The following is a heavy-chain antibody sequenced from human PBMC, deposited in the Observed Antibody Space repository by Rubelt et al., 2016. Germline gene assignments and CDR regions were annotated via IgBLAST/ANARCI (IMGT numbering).Heavy chain of an antibody. CDR2: MYYTGSG. Sequence: RGVYYWTWIRQFPGKGLEWLGYMYYTGSGYYNPSLKGRLTISVDTSKNQFSLRLSSVTAADTAVYYCTKEPGGSGFDPWGQGTLVTVSS. CDR1: RGVYY. CDR3: TKEPGGSGFDP. J-gene: IGHJ5*02. D-gene: IGHD3-10*01. V-gene: IGHV4-31*02.